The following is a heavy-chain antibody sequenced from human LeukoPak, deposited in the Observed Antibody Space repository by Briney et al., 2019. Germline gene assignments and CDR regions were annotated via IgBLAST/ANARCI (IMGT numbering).Heavy chain of an antibody. Sequence: PSETLSLTCTVSGASVSSGSYYWSWIWQPPGKGLEWIGYIYYSGSTNYNPSLKSRVTISVDTSKNQFSLKLSSVTAADTAVYYCARGSRGYSYGWGQGTLVTVSS. CDR1: GASVSSGSYY. CDR3: ARGSRGYSYG. CDR2: IYYSGST. D-gene: IGHD5-18*01. V-gene: IGHV4-61*01. J-gene: IGHJ4*02.